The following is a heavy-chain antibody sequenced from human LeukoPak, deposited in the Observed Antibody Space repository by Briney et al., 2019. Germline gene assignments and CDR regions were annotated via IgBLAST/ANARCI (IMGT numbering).Heavy chain of an antibody. J-gene: IGHJ4*02. CDR1: GGSISSYY. CDR3: ARGVLYGDYDY. CDR2: IYYSGST. V-gene: IGHV4-59*01. Sequence: SETLSLTCTVSGGSISSYYWSWIRQPPGKGLEWIGYIYYSGSTNYNPSLKSRVTISVDTSRNQFSLKLSSVTAADTAVYYCARGVLYGDYDYWGQGTLVTVSS. D-gene: IGHD4-17*01.